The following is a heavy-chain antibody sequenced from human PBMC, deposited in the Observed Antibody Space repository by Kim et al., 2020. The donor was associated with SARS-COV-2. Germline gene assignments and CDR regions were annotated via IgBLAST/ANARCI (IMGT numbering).Heavy chain of an antibody. J-gene: IGHJ4*02. Sequence: GGSLRLSCAASRFTFSNYTMSWVRQAPGKGLEWVSSIFRSGSETYYADSVKGRFTISRDKDKNSLYLQMNNPRAEDTAVYYCARPTPYYFVSSGYYQVFAYWGAGTLFT. V-gene: IGHV3-21*01. CDR2: IFRSGSET. CDR1: RFTFSNYT. CDR3: ARPTPYYFVSSGYYQVFAY. D-gene: IGHD3-22*01.